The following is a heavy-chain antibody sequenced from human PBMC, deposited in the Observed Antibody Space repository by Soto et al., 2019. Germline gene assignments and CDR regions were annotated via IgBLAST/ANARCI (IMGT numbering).Heavy chain of an antibody. CDR1: GFTFSGYA. V-gene: IGHV3-7*03. Sequence: GGSLRLSCAASGFTFSGYAMSWVRQDPGKGVEWVAKIKKDGREKNFVDSVKGRFTISRDNAQRSLYVQMKTLRPDDTAVYYCARGRVDNIGGSYRDASHPFHYGGQGTLVPVSS. J-gene: IGHJ4*02. CDR2: IKKDGREK. D-gene: IGHD3-16*02. CDR3: ARGRVDNIGGSYRDASHPFHY.